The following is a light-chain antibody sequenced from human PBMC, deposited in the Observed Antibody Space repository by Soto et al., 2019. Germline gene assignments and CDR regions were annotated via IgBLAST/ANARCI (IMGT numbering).Light chain of an antibody. CDR1: SSDVGGSGL. V-gene: IGLV2-23*01. J-gene: IGLJ2*01. Sequence: QSALTQPASVSGSPAQSITISCTGSSSDVGGSGLVSWYQFHPGKAPKLLIFEGFKRPSGVSNRFSGSKSGSTASLTISGLQTEDEADYYCCSYAGDGSYVIFGGGTKLTVL. CDR2: EGF. CDR3: CSYAGDGSYVI.